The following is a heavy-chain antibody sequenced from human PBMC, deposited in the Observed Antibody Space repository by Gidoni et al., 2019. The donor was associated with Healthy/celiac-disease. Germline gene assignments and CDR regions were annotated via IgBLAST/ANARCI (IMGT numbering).Heavy chain of an antibody. V-gene: IGHV1-69*14. CDR1: GGTFSSYA. Sequence: QVQLVQSGAEVKKPGSSVKVSCKASGGTFSSYAFPGVRQAPGQGLEWMGGITPILVTANYAQKFKGRVTITADKSTSTAYMELSSLRSEDTAVYYCARRDYNGMDVWGQGTTVTVSS. J-gene: IGHJ6*02. CDR2: ITPILVTA. CDR3: ARRDYNGMDV.